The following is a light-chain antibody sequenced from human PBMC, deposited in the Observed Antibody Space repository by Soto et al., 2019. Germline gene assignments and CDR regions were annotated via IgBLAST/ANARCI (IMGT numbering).Light chain of an antibody. CDR1: QSVYSTY. J-gene: IGKJ2*01. CDR2: GAS. Sequence: EMVLTQSPGTLSLSPGERATLSCRASQSVYSTYLAWYQQKPGQAPRLLIYGASSTAAGIPGRFSGSGSVTDFTLTISRLEPEDFAVYYCQEYGSSPPYAVGQGTKVESK. CDR3: QEYGSSPPYA. V-gene: IGKV3-20*01.